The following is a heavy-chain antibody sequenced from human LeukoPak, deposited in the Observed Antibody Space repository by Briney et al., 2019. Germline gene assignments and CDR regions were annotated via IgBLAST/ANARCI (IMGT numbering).Heavy chain of an antibody. V-gene: IGHV3-74*01. Sequence: PGGSLRLSCAASGFTFSSYWMHWVRQAPGKGLVWGSRLNSDGSSTSYADSVKGRFTISGDNAKNTLYLQMNSLRAEDTAVYYCARDRSYRMDVWGQGTTVTVSS. J-gene: IGHJ6*02. CDR1: GFTFSSYW. CDR3: ARDRSYRMDV. CDR2: LNSDGSST.